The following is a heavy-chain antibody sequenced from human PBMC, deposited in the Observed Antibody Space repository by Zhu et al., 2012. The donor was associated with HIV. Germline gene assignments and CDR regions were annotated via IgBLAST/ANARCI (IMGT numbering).Heavy chain of an antibody. CDR2: INHSGST. D-gene: IGHD1-26*01. CDR3: ARVRRAREVDY. V-gene: IGHV4-34*01. Sequence: QVQLQQWGAGLLKPSETLSLTCAVYGGSFSGYYWSWIRQPPGKGLEWIGEINHSGSTNYNPSLKSRVTISVDTSKNQFSLKLGSVTAADTAVYYCARVRRAREVDYVGPGNPGHRLL. CDR1: GGSFSGYY. J-gene: IGHJ4*02.